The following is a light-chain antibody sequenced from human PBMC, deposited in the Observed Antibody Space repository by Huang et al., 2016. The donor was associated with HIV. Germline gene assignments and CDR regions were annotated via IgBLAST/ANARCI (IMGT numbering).Light chain of an antibody. J-gene: IGKJ1*01. V-gene: IGKV3-15*01. CDR2: GAS. Sequence: EIVMTQSPVTLSVSPGESATLSCRASQNVSTNLAWYQHKPGRAPRLLIYGASTRATSDPARFSASGSGTEFTLTVGGLRSDDFAVYYCQHYDNWAPATFGQGTKLEFK. CDR3: QHYDNWAPAT. CDR1: QNVSTN.